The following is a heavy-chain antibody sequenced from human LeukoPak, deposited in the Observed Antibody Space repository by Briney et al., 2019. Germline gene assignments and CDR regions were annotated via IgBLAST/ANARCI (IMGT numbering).Heavy chain of an antibody. CDR1: GYSFTSYW. J-gene: IGHJ6*02. D-gene: IGHD5-12*01. CDR2: IYPGDSDT. Sequence: GESLKISCKGSGYSFTSYWIGWVRQMPGKGLEWMGIIYPGDSDTRYSPSFQGQVTISADKSISTAYLQWSSLKASDTAMYYCARHWAYSGDDRYYYYYGMDVWGQGTTVTVSS. CDR3: ARHWAYSGDDRYYYYYGMDV. V-gene: IGHV5-51*01.